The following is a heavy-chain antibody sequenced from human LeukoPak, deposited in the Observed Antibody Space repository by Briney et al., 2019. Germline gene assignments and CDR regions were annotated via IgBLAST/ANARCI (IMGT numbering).Heavy chain of an antibody. Sequence: SETLSLTCTVSGGSISSYYWNWTRQPPGKGLEWIGYIYYSGNTNYSPSLKSRVTISLDTSKNQFSLKLSSVTAADTAVYYYARGFRDYGDLTAFDYWGQGTLVTVSS. J-gene: IGHJ4*02. CDR2: IYYSGNT. CDR1: GGSISSYY. CDR3: ARGFRDYGDLTAFDY. D-gene: IGHD4-17*01. V-gene: IGHV4-59*01.